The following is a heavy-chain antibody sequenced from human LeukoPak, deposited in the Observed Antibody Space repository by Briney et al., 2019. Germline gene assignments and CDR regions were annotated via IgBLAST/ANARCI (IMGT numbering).Heavy chain of an antibody. Sequence: PGRSLRLSCAASGFTFSSYAMHWVRQAPGKGLEWVAVISYDGSNKYYADSVKGRFTISRDNSKNTLYLQMNSLRAEDTAVYYCAGEDNFVATIKGYFDYWGQGTLVTVSS. CDR1: GFTFSSYA. V-gene: IGHV3-30*04. J-gene: IGHJ4*02. CDR2: ISYDGSNK. CDR3: AGEDNFVATIKGYFDY. D-gene: IGHD5-12*01.